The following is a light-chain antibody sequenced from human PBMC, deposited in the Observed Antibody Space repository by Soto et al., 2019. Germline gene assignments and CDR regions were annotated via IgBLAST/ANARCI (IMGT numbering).Light chain of an antibody. CDR1: QSVGTN. J-gene: IGKJ1*01. CDR3: QQYNKWPWT. CDR2: AAS. Sequence: ERVMTQSPVTLSVSPGESVTLSCRASQSVGTNLAWYQQKPGQAPSLLIYAASRRATGIPARFSGSGSGTVFTLTISSLQSEDFGVYYCQQYNKWPWTFGQGTKVDIK. V-gene: IGKV3D-15*01.